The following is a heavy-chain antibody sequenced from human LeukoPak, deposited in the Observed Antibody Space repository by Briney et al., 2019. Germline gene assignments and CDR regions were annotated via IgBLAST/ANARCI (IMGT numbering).Heavy chain of an antibody. CDR3: ARVGMDSSFYWFDP. J-gene: IGHJ5*02. D-gene: IGHD6-6*01. CDR1: GVSISSNLW. V-gene: IGHV4-4*02. Sequence: PSGTLSLTCAVSGVSISSNLWWTWVRQPPGKGLEWIAEIHHSGSINYNPSLKSRVTISVDKAKNQFSLNLNSVTAADTAVYYCARVGMDSSFYWFDPWGQGTLVTVSS. CDR2: IHHSGSI.